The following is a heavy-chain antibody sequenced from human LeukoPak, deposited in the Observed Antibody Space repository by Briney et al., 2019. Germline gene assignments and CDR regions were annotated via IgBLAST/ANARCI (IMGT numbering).Heavy chain of an antibody. CDR2: INPNSGGT. CDR1: GYTFTSYG. CDR3: ARGGVLEDYYDSSGFDY. Sequence: ASVKVSCKASGYTFTSYGISWVRQAPGQGLEWMGWINPNSGGTNYAQKFQGRVTMTRDTSISTAYMELSRLRSDDTAVYYCARGGVLEDYYDSSGFDYWGQGTLVTVSS. V-gene: IGHV1-2*02. D-gene: IGHD3-22*01. J-gene: IGHJ4*02.